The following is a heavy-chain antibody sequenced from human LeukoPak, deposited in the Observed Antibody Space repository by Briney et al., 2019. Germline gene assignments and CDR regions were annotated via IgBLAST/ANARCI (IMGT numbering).Heavy chain of an antibody. J-gene: IGHJ4*02. CDR3: AIDEYTRLDY. CDR1: GFTFSSYW. CDR2: INSDGSST. V-gene: IGHV3-74*01. Sequence: GGSLILSCAASGFTFSSYWMHWVRQAPGKGLVWVSRINSDGSSTSYADSVKGRFTISRDNAKNPLYLHMNSLRAADTAVYFCAIDEYTRLDYWGEGTLVTVSA. D-gene: IGHD1-1*01.